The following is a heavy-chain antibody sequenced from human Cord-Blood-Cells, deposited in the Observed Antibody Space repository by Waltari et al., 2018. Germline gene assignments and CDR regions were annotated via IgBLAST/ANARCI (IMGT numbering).Heavy chain of an antibody. V-gene: IGHV1-24*01. CDR3: ATQWRVGATTDY. D-gene: IGHD1-26*01. Sequence: QVQLVQSGAEVKKPGASVKVSCKVSGYTLTELSMHWVRQAPGKGLEWMGGFDPEDGETIYAQEFQCRVTMTEDTSTDTAYMELSSLRSEDTAVYYCATQWRVGATTDYWGQGTLVTVSS. CDR2: FDPEDGET. J-gene: IGHJ4*02. CDR1: GYTLTELS.